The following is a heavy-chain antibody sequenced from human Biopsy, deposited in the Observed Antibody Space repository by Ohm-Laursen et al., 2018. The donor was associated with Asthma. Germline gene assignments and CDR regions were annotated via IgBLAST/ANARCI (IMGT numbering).Heavy chain of an antibody. CDR1: GGSISSGGYY. D-gene: IGHD3-22*01. CDR3: ARAQDYYDSRGYYRSFDY. V-gene: IGHV4-31*03. Sequence: TLSLTCPVSGGSISSGGYYWSWIRQHPGKGLEWIGFIYYSGSTHYNPSLKSRVSISIDTSKNQFSLKLSSVTAADTAVYYCARAQDYYDSRGYYRSFDYWGQGTLVTVSS. J-gene: IGHJ4*02. CDR2: IYYSGST.